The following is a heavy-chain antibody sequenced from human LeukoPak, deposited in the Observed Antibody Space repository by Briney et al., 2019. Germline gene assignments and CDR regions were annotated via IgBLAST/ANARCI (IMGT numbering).Heavy chain of an antibody. D-gene: IGHD1-26*01. Sequence: AGGSLRLSCAASGFAFSSYAMSWVRQAPGKGLEWVSLIDTTDSGTYYADSVKGRFTISRDNFKNTLYLQMNGLRADDTAVYYCARDRSGTYFWGQGSLVTVSS. J-gene: IGHJ4*02. CDR2: IDTTDSGT. CDR1: GFAFSSYA. CDR3: ARDRSGTYF. V-gene: IGHV3-23*01.